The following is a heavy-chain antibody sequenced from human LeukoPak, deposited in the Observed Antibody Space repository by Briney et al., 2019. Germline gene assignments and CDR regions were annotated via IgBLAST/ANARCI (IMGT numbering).Heavy chain of an antibody. J-gene: IGHJ4*02. CDR2: IRSKANSYAT. V-gene: IGHV3-73*01. Sequence: GGSLRLSCAASGLTFSGSAMHWVRQASGKGLEWVGRIRSKANSYATAYAASVKGRFTITRDDSKNTAYLQMNSLKTEDTAVYYCTTSSHVGAPNRYWGQGTLVTVSS. D-gene: IGHD1-26*01. CDR3: TTSSHVGAPNRY. CDR1: GLTFSGSA.